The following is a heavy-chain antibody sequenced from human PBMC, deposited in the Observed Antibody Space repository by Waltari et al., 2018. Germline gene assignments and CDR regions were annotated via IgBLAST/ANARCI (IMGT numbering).Heavy chain of an antibody. CDR2: IRFDGTGQ. D-gene: IGHD3-9*01. J-gene: IGHJ4*02. CDR3: ARGSADFVRFWDS. V-gene: IGHV3-7*03. Sequence: EVDLAESGVGLVQPGGSLRLSAAASGFLLGLSWMSWVRQAPGKGLEWVANIRFDGTGQYYVDSVRGRFTISRDNTKNSLYLQMNSLNDDDTAVYYCARGSADFVRFWDSWGQGTLVTVSS. CDR1: GFLLGLSW.